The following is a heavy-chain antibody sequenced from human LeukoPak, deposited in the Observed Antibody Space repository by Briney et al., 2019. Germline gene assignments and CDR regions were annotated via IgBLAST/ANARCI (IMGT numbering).Heavy chain of an antibody. Sequence: PSETLSLACAVYGGSFSGYYWSWIRQPPGKGLEWIGEINHSGSTNYNPSLKSRVTISVDTSKNQFSLKLSSVTAADTAVYYCARGLNYYDSSGYYRYYYYYMDVWGKGTTVTVSS. CDR3: ARGLNYYDSSGYYRYYYYYMDV. D-gene: IGHD3-22*01. J-gene: IGHJ6*03. CDR2: INHSGST. CDR1: GGSFSGYY. V-gene: IGHV4-34*01.